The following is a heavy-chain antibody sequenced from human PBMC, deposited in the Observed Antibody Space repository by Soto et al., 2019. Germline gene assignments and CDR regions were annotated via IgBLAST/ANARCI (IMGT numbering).Heavy chain of an antibody. V-gene: IGHV1-69*02. Sequence: QVQLVQSGAEVKKPGSSVKVSCKDSGGTFSTYSICWVRQAPGQGLEWMGRIIPMLGVRNYAQRFQDRVTIIADKSTATVHMELSSLRSEDTALYYCTIGSWSGEVFDIWGQGTMFTVSS. CDR3: TIGSWSGEVFDI. D-gene: IGHD2-21*01. CDR2: IIPMLGVR. J-gene: IGHJ3*02. CDR1: GGTFSTYS.